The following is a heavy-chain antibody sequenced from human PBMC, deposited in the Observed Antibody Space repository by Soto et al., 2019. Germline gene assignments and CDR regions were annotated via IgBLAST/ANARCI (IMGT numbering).Heavy chain of an antibody. D-gene: IGHD4-4*01. J-gene: IGHJ3*02. CDR2: IYYSGST. CDR3: ARLYRAFDI. V-gene: IGHV4-59*01. CDR1: GGSISSYY. Sequence: PSETLSLTCTVSGGSISSYYWSWIRQPPGKGLEWIGYIYYSGSTNYNPSLKSRVTISVDTSKNQFSLKLSSVTAADAAVYYCARLYRAFDIWGQGTMVTVSS.